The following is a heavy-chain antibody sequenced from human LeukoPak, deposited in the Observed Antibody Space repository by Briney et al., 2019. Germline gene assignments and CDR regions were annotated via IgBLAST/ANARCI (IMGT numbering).Heavy chain of an antibody. D-gene: IGHD1-26*01. CDR2: INHSGST. CDR3: HFARWDFDY. Sequence: PETLSLTCAVYGGSFSGYYWSWIRQPPGKGLEWIGEINHSGSTNYNPSLKSRVTISVDTSKNRFSLKLSSVTAADTAVYYCHFARWDFDYWGQGTLVTVSS. J-gene: IGHJ4*02. V-gene: IGHV4-34*01. CDR1: GGSFSGYY.